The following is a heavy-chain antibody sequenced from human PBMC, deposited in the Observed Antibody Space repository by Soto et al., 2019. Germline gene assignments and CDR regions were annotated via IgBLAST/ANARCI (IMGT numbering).Heavy chain of an antibody. Sequence: GGSLRLSCAVSGFSFRSYGMHWVRQAPGKGLEWVAVISNDGGLKHYTDSVKGRFTISRDNSQNTLYLQMNSLRVEDTAVYYCAKRLLGVWFGELLLNSPASVAFDYWGQGVLVTVSS. V-gene: IGHV3-30*18. CDR2: ISNDGGLK. J-gene: IGHJ4*02. D-gene: IGHD3-10*01. CDR3: AKRLLGVWFGELLLNSPASVAFDY. CDR1: GFSFRSYG.